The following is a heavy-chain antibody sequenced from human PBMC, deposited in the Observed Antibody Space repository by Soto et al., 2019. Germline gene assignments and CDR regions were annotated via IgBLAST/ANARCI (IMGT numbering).Heavy chain of an antibody. CDR1: GYTFSNYG. V-gene: IGHV1-18*01. CDR2: ITASNGNA. D-gene: IGHD2-2*01. CDR3: ARGASCSSTSCYDNFHYGLAV. J-gene: IGHJ6*02. Sequence: QVQLVQSGPEVKNPGASLKVSCKASGYTFSNYGITWVRQAPGQGLEWMGWITASNGNANYAREIQGRLTLTRDTSTNPASMELRSLRSDDTAVYYCARGASCSSTSCYDNFHYGLAVWGQGTTVIVSS.